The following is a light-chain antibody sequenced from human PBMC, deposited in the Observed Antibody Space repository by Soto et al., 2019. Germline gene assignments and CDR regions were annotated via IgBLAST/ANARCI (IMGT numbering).Light chain of an antibody. V-gene: IGLV2-14*03. CDR3: CSYTTSSTLV. J-gene: IGLJ1*01. CDR2: DVS. Sequence: QSALPQPASVSGSPGQSITISCTGTSSDIGGYNYVSWYQQHPGKAPKLIIHDVSKWPSGVSNRFSGSKSGNTASLTISGLQAEDEADYYCCSYTTSSTLVFGTGTKVTVL. CDR1: SSDIGGYNY.